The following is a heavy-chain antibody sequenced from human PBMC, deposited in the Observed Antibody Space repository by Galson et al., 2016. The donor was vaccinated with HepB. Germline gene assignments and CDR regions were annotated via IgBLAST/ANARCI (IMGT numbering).Heavy chain of an antibody. D-gene: IGHD3-3*02. CDR1: GFTFTSHS. Sequence: SLRLSCAASGFTFTSHSMHWVRQAPGKGLEWVAVISYDGRNKKYADSVKGRFTISRDNSKNTLSLQMNSLRGEDTAVYYCARDQEKNHFWSGYYSYYGVDVWGQGTTVTVSS. V-gene: IGHV3-30*04. CDR3: ARDQEKNHFWSGYYSYYGVDV. J-gene: IGHJ6*02. CDR2: ISYDGRNK.